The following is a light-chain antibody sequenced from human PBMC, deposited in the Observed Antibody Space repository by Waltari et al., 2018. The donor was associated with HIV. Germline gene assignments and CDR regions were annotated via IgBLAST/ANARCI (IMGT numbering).Light chain of an antibody. CDR2: WAS. Sequence: IVMTQSPDSLAVSLGETVSINCKSSRTVLYHSDHKNYLAWYQHKPGQAPRVLISWASTRAVMVPSSIPALGVPERFSGSGSGTNFSLTISGLQEDDVAIYYCQQYFSLPPTFGGGTRVERK. V-gene: IGKV4-1*01. CDR3: QQYFSLPPT. J-gene: IGKJ4*01. CDR1: RTVLYHSDHKNY.